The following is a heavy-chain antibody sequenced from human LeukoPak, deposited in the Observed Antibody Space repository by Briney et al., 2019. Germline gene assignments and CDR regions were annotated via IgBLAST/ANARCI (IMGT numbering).Heavy chain of an antibody. Sequence: ASVKVSCKASGGTFSSYAISWVRQAPGQGLEWMGRIIPILGIANYAQKFQGRVTITADKSTSTAYMELSSLRSEDTAVYYCAREPASPSTYKFDYWGQGTLVTVSS. V-gene: IGHV1-69*04. D-gene: IGHD1-14*01. J-gene: IGHJ4*02. CDR1: GGTFSSYA. CDR2: IIPILGIA. CDR3: AREPASPSTYKFDY.